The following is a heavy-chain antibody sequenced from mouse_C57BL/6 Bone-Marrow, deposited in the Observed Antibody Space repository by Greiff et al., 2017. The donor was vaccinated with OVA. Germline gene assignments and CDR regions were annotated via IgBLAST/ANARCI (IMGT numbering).Heavy chain of an antibody. CDR3: SKGELLAAVGGGYAMDY. CDR2: IWGDGST. CDR1: GFSLTSYG. Sequence: VKLVESGPGLVAPSQSLSISCTASGFSLTSYGVSWVRQPPGKGLEWLGVIWGDGSTNYHSALISRLSISKANAKNQAFLKLNSLQTDDTATYYGSKGELLAAVGGGYAMDYWGQGTSVTVSS. V-gene: IGHV2-3*01. J-gene: IGHJ4*01. D-gene: IGHD1-1*01.